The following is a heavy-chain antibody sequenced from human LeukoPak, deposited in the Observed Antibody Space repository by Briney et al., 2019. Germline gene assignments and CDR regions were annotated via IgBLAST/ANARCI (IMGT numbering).Heavy chain of an antibody. CDR1: GGSINNYY. J-gene: IGHJ6*02. D-gene: IGHD6-19*01. Sequence: SETLSLTCTVSGGSINNYYWSWIRQPPGKGLEWITYIHSTGSTNYNPSLKSRVTISVDTSKNQFSLKLSSVTAADTAVYYCAGVYLDLPYSSGWSEPDYYYYYGMDVWGQGTTVTVSS. CDR3: AGVYLDLPYSSGWSEPDYYYYYGMDV. V-gene: IGHV4-59*12. CDR2: IHSTGST.